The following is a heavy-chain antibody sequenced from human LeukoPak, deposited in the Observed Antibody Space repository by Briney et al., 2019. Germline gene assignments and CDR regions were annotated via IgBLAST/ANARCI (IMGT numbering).Heavy chain of an antibody. Sequence: GGSLRLSCAASGFTFGDYSLTWIRQAPGKGLECVSYIGSVVTTIFYTDSVKGRFTISRDNARNSLYLQMNSLRVEDTAVYYCARVLETDCSGGSCYSGLDHWGQGTLVTVSS. CDR2: IGSVVTTI. J-gene: IGHJ4*02. D-gene: IGHD2-15*01. V-gene: IGHV3-11*04. CDR1: GFTFGDYS. CDR3: ARVLETDCSGGSCYSGLDH.